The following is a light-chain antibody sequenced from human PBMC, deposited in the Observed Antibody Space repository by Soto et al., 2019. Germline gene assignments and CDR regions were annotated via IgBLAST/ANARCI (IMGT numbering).Light chain of an antibody. CDR2: GAS. CDR3: QQRSSWPRT. J-gene: IGKJ1*01. CDR1: QSVSSSY. V-gene: IGKV3D-20*02. Sequence: EIVLTQSPGTPSLSPGERATLSCRASQSVSSSYLAWYQQKPGQAPRLLIYGASSRATGIQDRFSGSGSGTDFTLTISSLEPEDFAIYYCQQRSSWPRTFGRGTKVDIK.